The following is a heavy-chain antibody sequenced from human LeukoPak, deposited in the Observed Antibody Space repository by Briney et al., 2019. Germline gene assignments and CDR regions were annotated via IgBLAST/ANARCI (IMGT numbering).Heavy chain of an antibody. J-gene: IGHJ3*02. CDR2: ISWNSGSI. CDR3: AKALLKYCSGGSCYRDAFDI. CDR1: GFTFDDYA. D-gene: IGHD2-15*01. Sequence: GVSLRLSCAASGFTFDDYAMHWVRQAPGKGLEWVSGISWNSGSIGYADSVKGRFTISRDNAKNSLYLQMNSLRAEDTALYYCAKALLKYCSGGSCYRDAFDIWGQGTMVTVSS. V-gene: IGHV3-9*01.